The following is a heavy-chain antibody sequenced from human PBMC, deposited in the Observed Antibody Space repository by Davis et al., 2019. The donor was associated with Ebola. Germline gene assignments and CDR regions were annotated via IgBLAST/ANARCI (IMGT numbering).Heavy chain of an antibody. Sequence: SETLSLTCTVSGGSISSSSYYWSWIRQPPGKGLEWIGYIYYNGSTNYNPSLKSRVTISVDTSKNQFSLKLSSVTAADTAVYYCARARRLVYATYYYYDGMDVWGQGTTVTVSS. CDR3: ARARRLVYATYYYYDGMDV. V-gene: IGHV4-61*01. D-gene: IGHD2-8*01. J-gene: IGHJ6*02. CDR1: GGSISSSSYY. CDR2: IYYNGST.